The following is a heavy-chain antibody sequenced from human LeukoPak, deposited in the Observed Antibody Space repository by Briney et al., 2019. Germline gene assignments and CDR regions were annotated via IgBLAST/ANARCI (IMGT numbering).Heavy chain of an antibody. CDR1: GFTFSSYA. D-gene: IGHD3-22*01. CDR3: ARGRYYDSSGYYHFDY. V-gene: IGHV3-64*01. CDR2: ISSNGGST. Sequence: GGSLRLSCAASGFTFSSYAMHWVRQAPGKGLEYVSAISSNGGSTYYANSVKGRFTISRDNSKNTLYLQMGSLRAEDMAVYYCARGRYYDSSGYYHFDYWGQGTLVTVS. J-gene: IGHJ4*02.